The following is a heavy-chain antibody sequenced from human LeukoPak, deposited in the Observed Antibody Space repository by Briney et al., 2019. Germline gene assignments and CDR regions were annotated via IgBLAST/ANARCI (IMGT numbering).Heavy chain of an antibody. Sequence: SETLSLTCSVSGDSMSDKYWTWIRQPPGKGLEWIGNVRHSGSTNYNPSLKRRVTVSLDTSKSQFSLKLTSVTDADTAMYYCVRGNFYPDGRGYQADFGDWGQGTLVTVS. J-gene: IGHJ4*02. CDR3: VRGNFYPDGRGYQADFGD. D-gene: IGHD3-22*01. CDR1: GDSMSDKY. CDR2: VRHSGST. V-gene: IGHV4-59*01.